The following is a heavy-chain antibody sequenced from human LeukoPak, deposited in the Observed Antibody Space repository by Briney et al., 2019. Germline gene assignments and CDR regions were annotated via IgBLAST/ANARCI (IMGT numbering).Heavy chain of an antibody. J-gene: IGHJ4*02. Sequence: TSETLSLTXTVSGGSISSGSYYWSWIRQPAGKGLEWIGRIYTSGSANYNPSLKSRVTISVDTSKNQFSLKLSSATAADTAVYYCARQPRDYYDSSGYYEYWGQGTLVTVSS. D-gene: IGHD3-22*01. CDR3: ARQPRDYYDSSGYYEY. CDR2: IYTSGSA. V-gene: IGHV4-61*02. CDR1: GGSISSGSYY.